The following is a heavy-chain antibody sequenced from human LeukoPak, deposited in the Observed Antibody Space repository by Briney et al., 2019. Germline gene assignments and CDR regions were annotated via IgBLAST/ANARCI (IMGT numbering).Heavy chain of an antibody. CDR1: GFTFSSYA. V-gene: IGHV3-23*01. D-gene: IGHD3-3*01. Sequence: GGSLRLSCAASGFTFSSYAMSWVRQAPGKGLEWVSAISGSGGSTYYADSVKGRFTISRDNSKNTLYLQMNSLRAEDTAVYYCAKKGNLGGFWSGHSDWGQGTLVTVSS. CDR3: AKKGNLGGFWSGHSD. CDR2: ISGSGGST. J-gene: IGHJ4*02.